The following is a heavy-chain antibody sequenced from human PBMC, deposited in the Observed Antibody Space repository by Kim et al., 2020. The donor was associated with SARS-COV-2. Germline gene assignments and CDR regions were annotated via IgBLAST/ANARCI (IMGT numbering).Heavy chain of an antibody. V-gene: IGHV3-30*04. D-gene: IGHD6-13*01. Sequence: GGSLRLSCAASGFTFSSYAMHWVRQAPGKGLEWVAVISYDGSNKYYADSVKGRFTISRDNSKNTLYLQMNSLRAEDTAVYYCARQRSSSWYWDAFDIWG. CDR3: ARQRSSSWYWDAFDI. J-gene: IGHJ3*02. CDR2: ISYDGSNK. CDR1: GFTFSSYA.